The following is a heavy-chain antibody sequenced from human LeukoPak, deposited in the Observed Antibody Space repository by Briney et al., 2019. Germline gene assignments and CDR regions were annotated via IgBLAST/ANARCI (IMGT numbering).Heavy chain of an antibody. D-gene: IGHD3-10*01. CDR1: GFTFSSYW. Sequence: GGSLRLPCAASGFTFSSYWMHWVRQAPGKGLVWVSRINSDGSSTSYADTVKGRFTISRDNAKNTLYLQMNSLRAEDTAVYYCARDPDSNYYGSGTNFDYWGQGTLVTVSS. V-gene: IGHV3-74*01. CDR3: ARDPDSNYYGSGTNFDY. CDR2: INSDGSST. J-gene: IGHJ4*02.